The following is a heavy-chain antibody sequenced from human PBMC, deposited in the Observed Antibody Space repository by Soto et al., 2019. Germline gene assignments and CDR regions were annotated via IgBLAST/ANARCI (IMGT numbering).Heavy chain of an antibody. V-gene: IGHV3-11*01. CDR3: ARLAVAGTHYFDN. D-gene: IGHD6-19*01. Sequence: QVQLVESGGGLVKPGGSLRLSCAASGFSFSDYYMSWIRQAPGKGLECVSYITHSGSILHYADSVKGRFTISRDNTKNSLYLQMNSLRAEDTAVYYCARLAVAGTHYFDNWGQGTLVTVSS. CDR1: GFSFSDYY. J-gene: IGHJ4*02. CDR2: ITHSGSIL.